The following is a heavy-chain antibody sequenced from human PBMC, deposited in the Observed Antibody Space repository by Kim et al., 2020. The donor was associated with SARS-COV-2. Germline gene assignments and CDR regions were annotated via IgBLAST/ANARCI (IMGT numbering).Heavy chain of an antibody. D-gene: IGHD6-13*01. J-gene: IGHJ4*02. CDR2: IYHSGST. CDR3: AREGNSSSWYFRTSMGYFDY. Sequence: SETLSLTCAVSGGSISSSNWWSWVRQPPGKGLEWIGEIYHSGSTNYNPSLKSRVTISVDKSKNQFSLKLSSVTAADTAVYYCAREGNSSSWYFRTSMGYFDYWGQGTLVTVSS. V-gene: IGHV4-4*02. CDR1: GGSISSSNW.